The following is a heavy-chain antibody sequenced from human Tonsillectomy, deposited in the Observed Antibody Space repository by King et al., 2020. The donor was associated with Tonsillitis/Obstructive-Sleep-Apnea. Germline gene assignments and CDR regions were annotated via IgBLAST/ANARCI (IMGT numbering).Heavy chain of an antibody. J-gene: IGHJ6*02. D-gene: IGHD6-19*01. CDR2: ISSSSSYI. CDR3: ARVPESSSGGFYYYHGVDV. Sequence: DVQLVESGGGLVKPGGSLRLSCAASGFTFSSYSMNWVRQAPGKGLEWVSSISSSSSYIYYADSVKGRFTISRDNAKNSLYLQMNSLRAADTAVYYCARVPESSSGGFYYYHGVDVWGQGTTVTVSS. V-gene: IGHV3-21*01. CDR1: GFTFSSYS.